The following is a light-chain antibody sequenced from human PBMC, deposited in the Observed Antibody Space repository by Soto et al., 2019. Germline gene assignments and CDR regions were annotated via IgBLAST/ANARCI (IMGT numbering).Light chain of an antibody. J-gene: IGKJ2*01. CDR3: QQYNGYPHT. V-gene: IGKV1-5*03. CDR2: KAS. CDR1: QSISTW. Sequence: DIQMTQSPSTLSASVGDRVTITCRASQSISTWLAWYQQKPGKAPKLLIYKASSLRNGVPSRFSGSGSGTEFTLTIYSLQPDDFASDYCQQYNGYPHTFGQGTKLEIK.